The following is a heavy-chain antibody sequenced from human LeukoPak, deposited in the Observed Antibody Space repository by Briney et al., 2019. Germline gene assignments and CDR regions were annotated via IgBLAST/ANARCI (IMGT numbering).Heavy chain of an antibody. D-gene: IGHD3-10*01. V-gene: IGHV3-30*18. Sequence: PGRSLRLSCAASGFTFKNFGIHWVRQAPGKGLEWVAVISYDGSNEYYADSAKGRFTISRDNSKSTLYLQMNSLRAEDTAVYYCAKDYYGSETYYTLDCWGQGTLVTVPS. CDR3: AKDYYGSETYYTLDC. CDR2: ISYDGSNE. J-gene: IGHJ4*02. CDR1: GFTFKNFG.